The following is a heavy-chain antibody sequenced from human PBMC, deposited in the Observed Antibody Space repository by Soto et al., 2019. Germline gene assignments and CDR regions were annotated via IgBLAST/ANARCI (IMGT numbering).Heavy chain of an antibody. Sequence: QVQLVQSGGEVKRPGASVKVSCKTSGYTFSNYGITWVRQAPGQPLEWLGWISLYSDGTNYPQKFQGRVSMTTDTSTTTAYMEVRSLRSDDTAVYYCARVVPGAEAWFGPWGQGTLVTVSS. V-gene: IGHV1-18*01. CDR2: ISLYSDGT. CDR1: GYTFSNYG. D-gene: IGHD2-2*01. CDR3: ARVVPGAEAWFGP. J-gene: IGHJ5*02.